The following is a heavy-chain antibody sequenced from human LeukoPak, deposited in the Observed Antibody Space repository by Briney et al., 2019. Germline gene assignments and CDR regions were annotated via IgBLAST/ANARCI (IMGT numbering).Heavy chain of an antibody. CDR2: LYSGGGT. CDR1: GFTVSSNY. D-gene: IGHD3-22*01. J-gene: IGHJ4*02. V-gene: IGHV3-66*01. CDR3: LRGAHYDTSGYYY. Sequence: GGSLRLSCAASGFTVSSNYMSWVRQAPGKGLDWVSVLYSGGGTYSADSVKGRFTISRDNSKNTLYLQMNSLRAEDTAVYYCLRGAHYDTSGYYYWGQGALVTVSS.